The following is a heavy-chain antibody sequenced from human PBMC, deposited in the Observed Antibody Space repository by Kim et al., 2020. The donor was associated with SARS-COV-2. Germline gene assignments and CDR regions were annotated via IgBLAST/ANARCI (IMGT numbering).Heavy chain of an antibody. CDR1: GFTFSSYA. J-gene: IGHJ4*02. V-gene: IGHV3-30-3*01. CDR3: ARSSWQWLVGFDY. CDR2: ISYDGSNK. D-gene: IGHD6-19*01. Sequence: GGSLRLSCAASGFTFSSYAMHWVRQAPGKGLEWVAVISYDGSNKYYADSVKGRFTISRDNSKNTLYLQMNSLRAEDTAVYYCARSSWQWLVGFDYWGQGTLVTVSS.